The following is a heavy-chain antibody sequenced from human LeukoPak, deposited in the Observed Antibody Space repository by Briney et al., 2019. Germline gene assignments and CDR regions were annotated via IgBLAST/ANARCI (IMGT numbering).Heavy chain of an antibody. D-gene: IGHD6-19*01. V-gene: IGHV5-51*01. CDR3: ARLGDRSAWYRSRFDY. J-gene: IGHJ4*02. CDR2: IYPGDSDT. CDR1: GYSFTSYW. Sequence: GESLKISCQCSGYSFTSYWIGWVLQMPGNGLERRGNIYPGDSDTRSNPSFQGQVTISAAKSITTAYLQWSSLKASDTAMYYCARLGDRSAWYRSRFDYWGQGTLVTVSS.